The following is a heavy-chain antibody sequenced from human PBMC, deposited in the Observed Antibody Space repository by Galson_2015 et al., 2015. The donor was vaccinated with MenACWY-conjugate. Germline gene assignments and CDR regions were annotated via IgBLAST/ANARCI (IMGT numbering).Heavy chain of an antibody. CDR1: GFTVSSNY. J-gene: IGHJ4*02. D-gene: IGHD1-20*01. CDR2: IYSDLTA. Sequence: SLRLSCAVSGFTVSSNYMSWVRQAPGKGLEWVSVIYSDLTAYYADSVKGRFSISRDNSKNTVYLQLAGLRAEDTAMYYCARGPTYNWNDKYFDYRGRGTLVTVSS. CDR3: ARGPTYNWNDKYFDY. V-gene: IGHV3-53*01.